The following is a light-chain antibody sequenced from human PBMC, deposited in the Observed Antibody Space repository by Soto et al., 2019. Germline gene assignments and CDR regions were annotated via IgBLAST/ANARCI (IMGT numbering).Light chain of an antibody. CDR2: GAS. CDR3: QQYNNWPPFT. J-gene: IGKJ3*01. Sequence: EIVMTQSPATLSVSPGDRATLSCRASQSVSSNLAWYQQKPGQAPRLLIYGASTRATGISARFSGSGSGTELTLPISSLQSEDFAVYYCQQYNNWPPFTFGPGTKVDI. V-gene: IGKV3-15*01. CDR1: QSVSSN.